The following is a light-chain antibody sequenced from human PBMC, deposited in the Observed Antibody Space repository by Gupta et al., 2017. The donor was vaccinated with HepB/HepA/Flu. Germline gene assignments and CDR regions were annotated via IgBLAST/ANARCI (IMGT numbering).Light chain of an antibody. Sequence: EIVLTQSPATLSLPPGERATLSCRASQSVSSYLAWYQQKPGQAPRLLIYDASNRATGIPARFSGSGSGTDFTLTISSLEPEDFAVYYCKQRSNWLRTFGQGTKVEIK. CDR1: QSVSSY. CDR3: KQRSNWLRT. J-gene: IGKJ1*01. V-gene: IGKV3-11*01. CDR2: DAS.